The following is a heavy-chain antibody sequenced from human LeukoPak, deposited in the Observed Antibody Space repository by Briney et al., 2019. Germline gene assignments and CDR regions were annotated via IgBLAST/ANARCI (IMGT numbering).Heavy chain of an antibody. Sequence: GGXXRLSCEVSGFIFGHYNIDWVRQAQGKGLEWVAFIRYDGSNKYYVDSVKGRFTSSRDNSMNTLYLQMNSLRAEDTAVYYCTKSVAGRLDYWGQGSLVTVSS. D-gene: IGHD6-13*01. CDR3: TKSVAGRLDY. CDR1: GFIFGHYN. J-gene: IGHJ4*02. CDR2: IRYDGSNK. V-gene: IGHV3-30*02.